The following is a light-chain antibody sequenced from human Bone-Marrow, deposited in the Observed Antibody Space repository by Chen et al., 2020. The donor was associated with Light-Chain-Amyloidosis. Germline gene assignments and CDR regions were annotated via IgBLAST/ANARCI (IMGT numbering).Light chain of an antibody. J-gene: IGKJ1*01. V-gene: IGKV3-20*01. CDR3: QQYGSSPQT. CDR2: GAS. Sequence: EIVLTQSPGTVSLSPGERVTLSCRASQSVDSSYLAWYQQRPGQAPRLLIYGASSRTTGIPGRFSGSGSGTDFTLTISRLEPEDFAVYYCQQYGSSPQTFGQGIKVEIK. CDR1: QSVDSSY.